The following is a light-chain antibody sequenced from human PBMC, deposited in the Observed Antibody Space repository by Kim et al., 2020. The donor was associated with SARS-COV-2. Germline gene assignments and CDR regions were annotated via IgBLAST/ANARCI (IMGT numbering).Light chain of an antibody. CDR1: SANSGSRD. J-gene: IGLJ3*02. CDR2: RNE. Sequence: GERVTSTCSGTSANSGSRDVYWSQHLPGTAPKLLSSRNERRPAGVPDRFSGSESGTSASLAISGLRSEDEADYDCVAWDGRLSATVFGGGTQLTVL. V-gene: IGLV1-47*01. CDR3: VAWDGRLSATV.